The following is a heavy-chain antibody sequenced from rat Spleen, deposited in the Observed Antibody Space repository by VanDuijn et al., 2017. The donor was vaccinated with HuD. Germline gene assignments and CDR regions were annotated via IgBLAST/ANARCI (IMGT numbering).Heavy chain of an antibody. CDR1: GFTFSNYY. CDR3: TTVTDDIVELFAY. J-gene: IGHJ3*01. V-gene: IGHV5-27*01. D-gene: IGHD1-11*01. Sequence: EVQLVESGGGLVQPGRSLKLSCAASGFTFSNYYMAWVRQAPTKGLEWVAYIRAGGGSTYYRDSVKGRFTISRDNAKSTLYLQMDSLRSEDTATYYCTTVTDDIVELFAYWGQGTLVTVSS. CDR2: IRAGGGST.